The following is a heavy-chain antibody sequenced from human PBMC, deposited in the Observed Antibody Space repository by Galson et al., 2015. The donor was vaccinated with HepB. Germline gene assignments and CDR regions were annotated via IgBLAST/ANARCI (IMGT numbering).Heavy chain of an antibody. D-gene: IGHD3-16*01. CDR3: AKGYGLFDS. CDR2: ITSSSNHL. Sequence: SLRLSCAASGFTFSHYGMNWVRQAPGKGLEWVSSITSSSNHLYYADSVKGRFTVSRDNSNNMLYLQMNSLRAEDAGLYFCAKGYGLFDSWGQGILVTVSS. J-gene: IGHJ5*01. V-gene: IGHV3-21*03. CDR1: GFTFSHYG.